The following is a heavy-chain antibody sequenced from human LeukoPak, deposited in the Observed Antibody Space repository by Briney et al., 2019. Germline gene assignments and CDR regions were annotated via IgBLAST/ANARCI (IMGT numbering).Heavy chain of an antibody. CDR2: INSDGSST. CDR1: GFTFSSYW. D-gene: IGHD5-18*01. J-gene: IGHJ4*02. CDR3: ARGGRYSYGSEDY. V-gene: IGHV3-74*01. Sequence: PGGSLRLSCAASGFTFSSYWMHWVRQAPGKGLVWVSRINSDGSSTSYADSVKGRFTISRDNAKNTLYLQMNSLRAEDTAVYDCARGGRYSYGSEDYWGQGTLVTVSS.